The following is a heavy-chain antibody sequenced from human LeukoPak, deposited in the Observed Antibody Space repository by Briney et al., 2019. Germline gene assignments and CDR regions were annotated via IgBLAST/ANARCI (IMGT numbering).Heavy chain of an antibody. Sequence: GGSLRLSCAASGFTFSSYGMHWVRQAPGKGLEWVAVISYDGSNKYYADSVKGRFTISRDNSKNTLYLQVNSLRAEDTAVYYCAKDTSSGPLYYGMDVWGQGTTVTVSS. CDR3: AKDTSSGPLYYGMDV. V-gene: IGHV3-30*18. CDR2: ISYDGSNK. CDR1: GFTFSSYG. J-gene: IGHJ6*02. D-gene: IGHD6-19*01.